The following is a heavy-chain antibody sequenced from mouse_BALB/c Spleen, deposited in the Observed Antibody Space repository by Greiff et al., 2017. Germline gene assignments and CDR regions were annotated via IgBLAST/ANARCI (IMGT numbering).Heavy chain of an antibody. CDR3: ARFKAGDYAMDY. CDR1: GYSITSDYA. V-gene: IGHV3-2*02. CDR2: ISYSGST. Sequence: EVQLQQSGPGLVKPSQSLSLTCTVTGYSITSDYAWNWIRQFPGNKLEWMGYISYSGSTSYNPSLKSRISITRDTSKNQFFLQLNSVTTEDTATYYCARFKAGDYAMDYWGQGTSVTVSS. J-gene: IGHJ4*01.